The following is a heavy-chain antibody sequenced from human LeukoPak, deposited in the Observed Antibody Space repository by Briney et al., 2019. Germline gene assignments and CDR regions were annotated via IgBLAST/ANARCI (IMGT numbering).Heavy chain of an antibody. J-gene: IGHJ5*02. CDR1: GFTFSSYG. CDR2: IRYDGSNK. Sequence: TGGSLRLSCAASGFTFSSYGMHWVRQAPGKGLEWVAFIRYDGSNKYYADSVKGRFTISRDNSKNTLYLQMNSLRAEDTAVYYCARDVHNWFDPWGQGTLVTVSS. CDR3: ARDVHNWFDP. D-gene: IGHD2-8*01. V-gene: IGHV3-30*02.